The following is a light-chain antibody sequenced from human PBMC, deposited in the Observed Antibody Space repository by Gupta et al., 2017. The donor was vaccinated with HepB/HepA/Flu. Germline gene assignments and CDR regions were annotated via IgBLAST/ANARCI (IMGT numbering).Light chain of an antibody. CDR3: SAYTGSSTV. V-gene: IGLV2-14*03. CDR2: DVS. J-gene: IGLJ1*01. Sequence: QSALTQPASVSGSPGQSITISCTGTSSDIGGYNYVSWYQQHPGKAPKLMIYDVSNRPSGVSYRFSGSKSGNTASLTISGLQAEDEADYYCSAYTGSSTVFGTGTEVTVL. CDR1: SSDIGGYNY.